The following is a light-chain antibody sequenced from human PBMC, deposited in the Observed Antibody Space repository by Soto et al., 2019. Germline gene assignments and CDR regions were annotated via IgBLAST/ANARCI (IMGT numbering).Light chain of an antibody. CDR2: DVS. V-gene: IGLV2-14*01. CDR3: SSYTSSSLYV. J-gene: IGLJ1*01. Sequence: QSALTQPASVSGSPGQSITISCTGTISDVGGYNYVSWYQQHPGKAPKLMIYDVSNRPSGVSNRFSGSKSGNTASLTISGLQAEDAADYYCSSYTSSSLYVFGTGTKVTVL. CDR1: ISDVGGYNY.